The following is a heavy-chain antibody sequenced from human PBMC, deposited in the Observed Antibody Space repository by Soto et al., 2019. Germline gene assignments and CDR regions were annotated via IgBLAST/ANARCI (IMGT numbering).Heavy chain of an antibody. V-gene: IGHV3-7*01. D-gene: IGHD3-3*01. CDR3: AISYDSPGGP. CDR1: GFTFSSQW. Sequence: GGSLRLSCAASGFTFSSQWMSWVRQTPGKGLEWVANIKGDGSAKYYVDSVRGRFTISRDNAKNSLYLQMNCLRVEDTAVYYCAISYDSPGGPWGQGTLVTVSS. J-gene: IGHJ5*02. CDR2: IKGDGSAK.